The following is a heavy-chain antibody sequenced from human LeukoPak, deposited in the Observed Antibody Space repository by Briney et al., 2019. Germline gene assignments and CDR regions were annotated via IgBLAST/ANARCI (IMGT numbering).Heavy chain of an antibody. V-gene: IGHV3-53*01. CDR3: ARAAYDSNGYTANHDY. Sequence: GGSLRLSCAASGFTVSTNYMSWVRQAPGKGLEWVSVLYSDGTTYYADSVKGRFTISRGNSKNTLYLQMNSLRAEDTAVYYCARAAYDSNGYTANHDYWGQGALVTVSS. D-gene: IGHD3-22*01. CDR2: LYSDGTT. CDR1: GFTVSTNY. J-gene: IGHJ4*02.